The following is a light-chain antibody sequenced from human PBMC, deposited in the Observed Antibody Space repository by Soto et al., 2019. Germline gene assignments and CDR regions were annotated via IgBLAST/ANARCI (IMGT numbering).Light chain of an antibody. Sequence: DIQMTQSPSTLSASVGDRVTLTCRASQNIINLLAWYQQKPGKAPNLLIYQTSNLESGVPSRFSGRGSGTEFTLTITSLQPDDFATYYCQQYKRYSKTFGQGTKVDIK. CDR1: QNIINL. CDR3: QQYKRYSKT. CDR2: QTS. V-gene: IGKV1-5*03. J-gene: IGKJ1*01.